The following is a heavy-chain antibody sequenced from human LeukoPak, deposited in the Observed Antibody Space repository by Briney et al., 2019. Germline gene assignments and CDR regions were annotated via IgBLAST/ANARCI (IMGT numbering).Heavy chain of an antibody. CDR3: ASGGYSSGWYYFDY. CDR2: IKQDGSEK. Sequence: GGSLRLSCAASGFTFSSYWMSWVRQAPGKGLEWVANIKQDGSEKYYVDSVKGRFTISRDNAKNSLYLQMDGLRAEDTAVYYCASGGYSSGWYYFDYWGQGTLVTVSS. CDR1: GFTFSSYW. V-gene: IGHV3-7*01. D-gene: IGHD6-19*01. J-gene: IGHJ4*02.